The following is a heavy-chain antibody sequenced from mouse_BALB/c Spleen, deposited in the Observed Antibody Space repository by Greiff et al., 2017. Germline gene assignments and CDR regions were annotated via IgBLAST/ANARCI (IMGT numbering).Heavy chain of an antibody. Sequence: EVQVVESGGGLVQPGGSRKLSCAASGFTFSSFGMHWVRQAPEKGLEWVAYISSGSSTIYYADTVTGRFTISRDNPKNTLFLQITSLRSEDTAMYCCARSAMDYWGQGTSVTVSS. CDR1: GFTFSSFG. CDR3: ARSAMDY. CDR2: ISSGSSTI. J-gene: IGHJ4*01. V-gene: IGHV5-17*02.